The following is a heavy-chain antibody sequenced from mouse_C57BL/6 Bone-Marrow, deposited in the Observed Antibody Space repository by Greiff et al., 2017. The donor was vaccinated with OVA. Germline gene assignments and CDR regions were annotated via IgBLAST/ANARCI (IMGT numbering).Heavy chain of an antibody. J-gene: IGHJ4*01. CDR2: IDPETGGT. CDR1: GYTFTDYE. V-gene: IGHV1-15*01. Sequence: VQLQQSGAELVRPGASVTLSCKASGYTFTDYEMHWVKQAPVHGLEWIGAIDPETGGTAYNQKFKGKAILTADNSTSTAYMELRSLTSEDSSVYYCARGYSNYYAMDYWGQGTSVTGSS. D-gene: IGHD2-5*01. CDR3: ARGYSNYYAMDY.